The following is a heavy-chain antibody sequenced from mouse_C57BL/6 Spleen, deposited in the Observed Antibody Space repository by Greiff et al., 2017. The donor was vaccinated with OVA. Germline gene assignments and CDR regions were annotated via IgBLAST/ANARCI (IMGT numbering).Heavy chain of an antibody. D-gene: IGHD2-3*01. Sequence: QVTLKVSGPGLLQSSQPLSLPCSFSGFSLSTSGMGVSWIRQPSGKGLEWLAHIYWDDDKRYNPSLKSRLTISKDTSRNQVFLKITRVDTADTATYYGARRASYDGYPYFDYWGQGTTLTVSS. CDR1: GFSLSTSGMG. CDR2: IYWDDDK. CDR3: ARRASYDGYPYFDY. V-gene: IGHV8-12*01. J-gene: IGHJ2*01.